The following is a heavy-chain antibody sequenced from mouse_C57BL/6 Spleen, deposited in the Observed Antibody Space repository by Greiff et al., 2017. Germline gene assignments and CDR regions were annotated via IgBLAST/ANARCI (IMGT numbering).Heavy chain of an antibody. V-gene: IGHV14-4*01. Sequence: EVQLQESGAELVRPGASVKLSCTASGFTFTDYSMHWVKQRPEQGLEWIGWFDPDNGDTKYAAKFQGKATLTADKSSSTVYMQLSRLTSEDSAVYNCAMGSYGYGDYMDYWGQGTTLTVSS. D-gene: IGHD2-2*01. J-gene: IGHJ4*01. CDR2: FDPDNGDT. CDR3: AMGSYGYGDYMDY. CDR1: GFTFTDYS.